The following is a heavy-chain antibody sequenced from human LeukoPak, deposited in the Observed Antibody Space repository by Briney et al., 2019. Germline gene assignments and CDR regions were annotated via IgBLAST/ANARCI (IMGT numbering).Heavy chain of an antibody. D-gene: IGHD3-3*01. CDR1: GFTFFTYS. Sequence: GGSLRLSCAASGFTFFTYSMHWVRQAPGKGLEWVAVVSYDGSNKNYADFVKGRLTISRDNSKSTLYLQMNSLRPDDTAVYYCARGVTEDTGVAQFDSWGQGSLVTVSS. CDR3: ARGVTEDTGVAQFDS. V-gene: IGHV3-30*04. CDR2: VSYDGSNK. J-gene: IGHJ4*02.